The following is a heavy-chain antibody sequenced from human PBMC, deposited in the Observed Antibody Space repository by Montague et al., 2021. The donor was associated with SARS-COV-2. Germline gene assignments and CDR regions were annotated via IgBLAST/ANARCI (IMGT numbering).Heavy chain of an antibody. Sequence: SETLSLTCTVSGYSISSGDYWGWIRQPPGKGLEWIGRIYRNGNTYYNPSLKSRVTISVDTSKNQFSLKLRSVTAADTAVYYCAGIKAGRPFGWFDPWGQGTLVTVSS. J-gene: IGHJ5*02. CDR3: AGIKAGRPFGWFDP. CDR1: GYSISSGDY. D-gene: IGHD6-13*01. CDR2: IYRNGNT. V-gene: IGHV4-38-2*02.